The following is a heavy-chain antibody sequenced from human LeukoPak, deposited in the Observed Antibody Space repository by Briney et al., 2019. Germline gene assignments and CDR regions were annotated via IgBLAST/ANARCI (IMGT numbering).Heavy chain of an antibody. D-gene: IGHD3-3*01. CDR2: ISGSGGST. Sequence: GGSLRLSCAASGFTFSSYAMSWVRQAPGKGLECVSPISGSGGSTYYADSVKGRFTISRDNSKNTLYLQMNSPRAEDTAVYYCAKDRVTYYDFWSGYQPRYNWFDPWGQGTLVTVSS. J-gene: IGHJ5*02. CDR3: AKDRVTYYDFWSGYQPRYNWFDP. V-gene: IGHV3-23*01. CDR1: GFTFSSYA.